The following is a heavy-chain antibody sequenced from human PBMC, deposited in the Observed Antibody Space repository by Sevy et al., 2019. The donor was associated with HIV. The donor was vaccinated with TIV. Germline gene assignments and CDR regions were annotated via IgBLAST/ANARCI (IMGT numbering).Heavy chain of an antibody. D-gene: IGHD3-22*01. CDR2: INPNSGGT. CDR3: ARYYYDSSGYYPFDY. J-gene: IGHJ4*02. V-gene: IGHV1-2*02. CDR1: GYTFTGYY. Sequence: ASLKVSCKASGYTFTGYYMYWVRQAPGQGLEWMGWINPNSGGTNYAQKFQGRVTMTRDTSISTAYMELSRLRSDDTAVYYCARYYYDSSGYYPFDYWGQGTLVTVSS.